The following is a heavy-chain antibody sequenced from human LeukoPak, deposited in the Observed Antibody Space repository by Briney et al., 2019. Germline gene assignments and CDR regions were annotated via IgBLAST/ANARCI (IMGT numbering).Heavy chain of an antibody. CDR1: GFTFSSYA. Sequence: PGGSLRLSCVASGFTFSSYAMNWVRKGPGKGLEWVSIVSGSGDTTYYADSVKGRFTISRDNSKNTLYLQMNTLRAEDTAVYYCVKDLQAATIMSAFDIWGLGTVVTVSS. D-gene: IGHD6-13*01. V-gene: IGHV3-23*01. J-gene: IGHJ3*02. CDR3: VKDLQAATIMSAFDI. CDR2: VSGSGDTT.